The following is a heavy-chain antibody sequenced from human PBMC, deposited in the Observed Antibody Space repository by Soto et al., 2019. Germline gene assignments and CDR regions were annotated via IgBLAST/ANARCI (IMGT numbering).Heavy chain of an antibody. Sequence: SETLSLTCTVSGGSVSSNSYSWGWIRQSPGKGMEWIGTIYSTDNTYYNPSLLSRVTISVDTSKNEFSLKLSSVTDADTAVYYCARVWGGAFDIWGQGTMVTVSS. CDR2: IYSTDNT. CDR3: ARVWGGAFDI. D-gene: IGHD3-10*01. CDR1: GGSVSSNSYS. V-gene: IGHV4-39*07. J-gene: IGHJ3*02.